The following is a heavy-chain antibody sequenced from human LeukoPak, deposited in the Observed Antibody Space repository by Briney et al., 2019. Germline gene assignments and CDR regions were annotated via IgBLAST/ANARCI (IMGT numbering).Heavy chain of an antibody. D-gene: IGHD1-26*01. V-gene: IGHV3-21*01. CDR2: ISGSGDNT. J-gene: IGHJ6*03. CDR1: GFSFRTYG. Sequence: GGTLRLSCAASGFSFRTYGMSWVRQAPGKRLEWVSGISGSGDNTHNADSVKGRFTISRDNAKNSLYLQMNSLGPEDTAVYYCARDPYSGNYGNYYYYYMDVWGKGTTVTISS. CDR3: ARDPYSGNYGNYYYYYMDV.